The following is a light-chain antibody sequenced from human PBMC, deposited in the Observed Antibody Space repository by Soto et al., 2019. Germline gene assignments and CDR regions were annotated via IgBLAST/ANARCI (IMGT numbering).Light chain of an antibody. CDR2: DVS. Sequence: QSVLTQPASVSGSPGQSISITCNGPNTDVGHDEFVSWYQQHPGKAPKLIIYDVSRRPSGVSDRFSGSKSGNTASLTISGLQAEDEADYYCGSYTSDQTWVFGGWTKLTV. CDR3: GSYTSDQTWV. CDR1: NTDVGHDEF. J-gene: IGLJ3*02. V-gene: IGLV2-14*03.